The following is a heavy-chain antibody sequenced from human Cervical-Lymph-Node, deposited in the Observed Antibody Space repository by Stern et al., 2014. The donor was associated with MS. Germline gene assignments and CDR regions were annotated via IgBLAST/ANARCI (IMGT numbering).Heavy chain of an antibody. J-gene: IGHJ4*02. CDR3: AAQLGPDV. CDR2: MNPNSGNT. V-gene: IGHV1-8*02. CDR1: GYGFTAYD. D-gene: IGHD6-13*01. Sequence: QVQLVQSGAEVKKPGASVKVSCETSGYGFTAYDINWVRQAPGQGLEWMGWMNPNSGNTGYAQQFQGRVTMTRDTSITTAYMEMSSLRSEDTAVYYCAAQLGPDVWGQGTRVTVSS.